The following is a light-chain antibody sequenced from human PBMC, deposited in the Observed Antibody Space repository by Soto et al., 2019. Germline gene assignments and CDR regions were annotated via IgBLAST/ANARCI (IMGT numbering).Light chain of an antibody. CDR1: HAVSTN. CDR3: QHYNHWPPWT. J-gene: IGKJ1*01. Sequence: EIVMTQSPATLSVSPGERVTLSCRASHAVSTNVAWYQQKPGQAPRLLIYGASTRATGIPARFSGSGSGTDFNLTISSLQSEDFAVFYCQHYNHWPPWTFGQGTKVEIK. CDR2: GAS. V-gene: IGKV3D-15*01.